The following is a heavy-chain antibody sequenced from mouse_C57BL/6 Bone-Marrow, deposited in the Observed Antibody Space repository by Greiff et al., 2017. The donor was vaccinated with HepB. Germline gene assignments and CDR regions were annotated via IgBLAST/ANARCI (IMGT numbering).Heavy chain of an antibody. D-gene: IGHD3-2*02. CDR3: ARDSSGYGHYAMDY. J-gene: IGHJ4*01. V-gene: IGHV1-62-2*01. CDR2: FYPGSGSI. CDR1: GYTFTEYT. Sequence: QVQLQQSGAELVKPGASVKLSCKASGYTFTEYTIHWVKQRSGQGLEWIGWFYPGSGSIKYNEKFKDKATFTADTSSNTAYMQLSSLTTEDSAIYYCARDSSGYGHYAMDYWGQGTSVTVSS.